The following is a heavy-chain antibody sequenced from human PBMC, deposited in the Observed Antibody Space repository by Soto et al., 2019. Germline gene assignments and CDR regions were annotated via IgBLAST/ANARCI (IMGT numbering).Heavy chain of an antibody. Sequence: PGESLKISCKGSGCSFTSYWIGWVRQMPGKGLEWMGIIYPGDSDTRYSPSFQGQVTISADKSISTAYLQWSSLKASDTAMYYCARHGDLGYCSGGSCYSNDYYYYYMDVWGKGTTVTVSS. CDR1: GCSFTSYW. D-gene: IGHD2-15*01. CDR2: IYPGDSDT. CDR3: ARHGDLGYCSGGSCYSNDYYYYYMDV. J-gene: IGHJ6*03. V-gene: IGHV5-51*01.